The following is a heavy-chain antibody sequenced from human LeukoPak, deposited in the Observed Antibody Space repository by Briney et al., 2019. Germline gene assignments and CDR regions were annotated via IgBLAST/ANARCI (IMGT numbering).Heavy chain of an antibody. D-gene: IGHD6-6*01. CDR3: ARGRLVGGY. Sequence: GGSLRLSCAASGFTFSSYWVSWVRQAPGKGLEWVANIKQDGSEKYYVDSVKGRFTISRDNAKNSLYLQMNSLRAEDTAVYYCARGRLVGGYWGQGTLVTVSS. CDR2: IKQDGSEK. CDR1: GFTFSSYW. V-gene: IGHV3-7*01. J-gene: IGHJ4*02.